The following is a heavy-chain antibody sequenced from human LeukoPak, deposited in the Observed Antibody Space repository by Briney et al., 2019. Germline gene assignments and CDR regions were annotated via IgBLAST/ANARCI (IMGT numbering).Heavy chain of an antibody. J-gene: IGHJ5*02. D-gene: IGHD3-9*01. Sequence: SETLSLTCTVSGGSISSYYWSWIRQPPGKGLEWIGYIYYGGSTNYNPSNYNPSLTSRVTMSLDTSKNQFSLKLSSVAAADTAVYYCARDFEGRWFDPWGQGTLVTVSS. CDR3: ARDFEGRWFDP. CDR1: GGSISSYY. V-gene: IGHV4-59*01. CDR2: IYYGGSTNYNPS.